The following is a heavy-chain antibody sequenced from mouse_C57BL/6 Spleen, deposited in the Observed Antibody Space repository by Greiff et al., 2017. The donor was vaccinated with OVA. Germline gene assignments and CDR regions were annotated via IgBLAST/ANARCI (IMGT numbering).Heavy chain of an antibody. J-gene: IGHJ2*01. CDR2: INPNNGGT. D-gene: IGHD2-1*01. V-gene: IGHV1-26*01. Sequence: QLQQSGPELVKPGASVKISCKASGYTFTDYYMNWVKQSHGKSLEWIGDINPNNGGTSYNQKFKGKATLTVDKSSSTAYMELRSLTSEDSAVYYCARVTSYYFDYWGQGTTLTVSS. CDR1: GYTFTDYY. CDR3: ARVTSYYFDY.